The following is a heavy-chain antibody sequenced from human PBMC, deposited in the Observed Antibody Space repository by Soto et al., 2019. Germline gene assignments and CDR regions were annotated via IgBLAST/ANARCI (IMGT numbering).Heavy chain of an antibody. Sequence: SETLSLTCAVSGYSMSRTNWWGWIRQPPGKGLEWIGYIYYSGTTYYNPSLKSRVTMSVDTSKNQFSLKTEDTAVYYCSRQDCSGDACLHPNWGQGTLVTVSS. D-gene: IGHD2-15*01. CDR3: SGDACLHPN. CDR1: GYSMSRTNW. CDR2: IYYSGTT. J-gene: IGHJ4*02. V-gene: IGHV4-28*01.